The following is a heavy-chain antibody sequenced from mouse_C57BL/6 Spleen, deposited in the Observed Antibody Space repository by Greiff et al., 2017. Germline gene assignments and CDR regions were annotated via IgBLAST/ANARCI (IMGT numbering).Heavy chain of an antibody. CDR2: ISSGSSTI. CDR1: GFTFSDYR. V-gene: IGHV5-17*01. CDR3: ARPYYYGSSDWYFDV. Sequence: EVHLVESGGGLVKPGGSLKLSCAASGFTFSDYRMHWVRQAPEKGLEWVAYISSGSSTIYYADTVKGRFTISRDNAKNTLFLQMTSLRSEDTAMYYCARPYYYGSSDWYFDVWGTGTTVTVSS. J-gene: IGHJ1*03. D-gene: IGHD1-1*01.